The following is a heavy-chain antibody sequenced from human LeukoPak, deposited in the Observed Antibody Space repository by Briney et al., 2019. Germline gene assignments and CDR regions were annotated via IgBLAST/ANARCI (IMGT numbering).Heavy chain of an antibody. D-gene: IGHD1-7*01. CDR1: GYTFTSYY. V-gene: IGHV1-46*01. J-gene: IGHJ5*02. CDR3: AREWRDSRLELMSGGWFDP. Sequence: ASVKVSCKASGYTFTSYYMHWVRQAPGQGLEWMGIINPSGGSTSYAQKFQGRVTMTRDTSISTAYMELSRLRSDDTAVYYCAREWRDSRLELMSGGWFDPWGQGTLVTVSS. CDR2: INPSGGST.